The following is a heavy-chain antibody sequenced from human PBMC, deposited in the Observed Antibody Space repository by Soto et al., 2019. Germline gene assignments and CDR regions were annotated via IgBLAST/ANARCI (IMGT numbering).Heavy chain of an antibody. Sequence: QVQMVQSGVEGKKPGPSVKASGRAPGPTFPGHNIHGVRRAPGQGLEWMGLIDLDIGDTKYAQKFQGRVTSTSDTSITTAYMELRGLRSDDTAVYYCALEPTGTAGFDYWGQGTLVTVSS. D-gene: IGHD2-21*02. J-gene: IGHJ4*02. CDR2: IDLDIGDT. CDR1: GPTFPGHN. V-gene: IGHV1-2*02. CDR3: ALEPTGTAGFDY.